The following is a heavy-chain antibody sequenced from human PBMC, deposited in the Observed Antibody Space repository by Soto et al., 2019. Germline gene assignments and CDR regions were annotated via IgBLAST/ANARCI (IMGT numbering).Heavy chain of an antibody. Sequence: QVQLQESGPGLVKPSGTLSLTCAVSSGSISRFNWWSWVRQPPGKGLEWIGEIYYSGTTNYNPSLKSRVTISVDKSKNQFSLKLTSVTAADTAVYYCARTLGYCTGGSCLVLYFDSWGPGTLVTVSS. D-gene: IGHD2-15*01. CDR1: SGSISRFNW. J-gene: IGHJ4*02. CDR3: ARTLGYCTGGSCLVLYFDS. V-gene: IGHV4-4*02. CDR2: IYYSGTT.